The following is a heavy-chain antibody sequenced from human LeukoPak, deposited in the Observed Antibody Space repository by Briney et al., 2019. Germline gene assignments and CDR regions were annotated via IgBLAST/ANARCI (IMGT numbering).Heavy chain of an antibody. J-gene: IGHJ4*02. D-gene: IGHD3-3*01. Sequence: GGSLRLSCAASGFTFSSYSMNWVRQAPGKGLEWVSSISSSSSYIYYADSVKGRFTISRDNAKSSLYLQVNSLRAEDTAVYYCASGGEPIFGVVTDDYWGQGTLVTVSS. CDR2: ISSSSSYI. V-gene: IGHV3-21*01. CDR3: ASGGEPIFGVVTDDY. CDR1: GFTFSSYS.